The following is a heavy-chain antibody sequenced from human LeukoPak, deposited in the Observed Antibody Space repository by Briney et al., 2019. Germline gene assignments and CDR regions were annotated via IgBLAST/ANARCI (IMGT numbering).Heavy chain of an antibody. CDR1: GYNFTSYY. J-gene: IGHJ4*02. Sequence: ASVKVSCKASGYNFTSYYMYWVRQAPGQGLEWMGIINPSYGSTSYAQKFQGRVTMTRDTSTNTVYMELSSLRSEDTAVCYCARGPYSSSWYEDYWGQGTLVTVSS. CDR2: INPSYGST. V-gene: IGHV1-46*01. CDR3: ARGPYSSSWYEDY. D-gene: IGHD6-13*01.